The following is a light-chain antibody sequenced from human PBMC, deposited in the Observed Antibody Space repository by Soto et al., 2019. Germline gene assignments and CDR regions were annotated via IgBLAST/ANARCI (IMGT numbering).Light chain of an antibody. CDR1: TGAVTSGHY. CDR3: LLYYGGAWV. J-gene: IGLJ3*02. CDR2: LTS. Sequence: QAVVTQEPSLTVSPGGTVTLTCASSTGAVTSGHYPHWFQQKPGQAPRALIYLTSTKHSWTPARFSGSLLGGKAALTLSGVQPEDEAEYYCLLYYGGAWVFGGGTKLTVL. V-gene: IGLV7-43*01.